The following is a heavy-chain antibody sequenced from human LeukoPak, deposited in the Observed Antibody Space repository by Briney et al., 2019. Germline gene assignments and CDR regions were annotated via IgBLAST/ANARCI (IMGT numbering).Heavy chain of an antibody. Sequence: PVKVSCKASGCTFTSYGISWVRQAPGQGLEWMGGVIPIFGTANYAQKFQGRVTITADKSTSTGYMELRSLRSEETAVYYCARDPERLYSSSSGGWFDPWGEGTLVTV. CDR2: VIPIFGTA. D-gene: IGHD6-13*01. V-gene: IGHV1-69*06. J-gene: IGHJ5*02. CDR3: ARDPERLYSSSSGGWFDP. CDR1: GCTFTSYG.